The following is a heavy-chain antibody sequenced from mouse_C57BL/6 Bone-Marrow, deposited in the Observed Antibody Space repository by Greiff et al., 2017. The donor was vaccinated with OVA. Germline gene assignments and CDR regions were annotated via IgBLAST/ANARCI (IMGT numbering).Heavy chain of an antibody. V-gene: IGHV1-77*01. CDR1: GYTFTDYY. CDR3: ARGACFQYYAMDY. D-gene: IGHD3-2*02. J-gene: IGHJ4*01. Sequence: VQLQESGAELVKPGASVKISCKASGYTFTDYYINWVKQRPGQGLEWIGKIGPGSGSTSYNEKFKGKATLTADKSSSAAYMPLSSLTSEDSAVYFWARGACFQYYAMDYWGQGTSVTVSS. CDR2: IGPGSGST.